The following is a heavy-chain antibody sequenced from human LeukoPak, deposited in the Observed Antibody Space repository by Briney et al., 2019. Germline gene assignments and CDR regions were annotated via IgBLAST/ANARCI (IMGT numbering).Heavy chain of an antibody. J-gene: IGHJ3*02. Sequence: GGSLRLSCAASGFTFSSYAMHWVRQAPGKGLEWVAVISYDGSKKYYADSVKGRFTISRDNSKNTLYLQMNSLRVEDTAVYYCARDRTDEAFDIWGQGTMVTVSS. CDR3: ARDRTDEAFDI. V-gene: IGHV3-30*04. D-gene: IGHD2-2*01. CDR1: GFTFSSYA. CDR2: ISYDGSKK.